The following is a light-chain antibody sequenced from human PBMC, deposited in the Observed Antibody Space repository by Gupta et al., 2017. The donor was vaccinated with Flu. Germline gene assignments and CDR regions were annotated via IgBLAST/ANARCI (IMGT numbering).Light chain of an antibody. V-gene: IGLV1-44*01. Sequence: QSVLTQPPSASGTPGQRVTISCSGSNSNIGGNSVNWYQQFPGTAPKLLIHSNHQRPSGVPDRFSGSKSGTSASLASSGLQSEDDADYFCATGDDSLKGWVFGGGTKLTVL. CDR2: SNH. CDR3: ATGDDSLKGWV. J-gene: IGLJ3*02. CDR1: NSNIGGNS.